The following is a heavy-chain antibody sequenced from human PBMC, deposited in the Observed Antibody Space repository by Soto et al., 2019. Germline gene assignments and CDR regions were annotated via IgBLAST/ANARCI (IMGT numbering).Heavy chain of an antibody. D-gene: IGHD1-26*01. CDR1: SGSISSTIYS. V-gene: IGHV4-39*07. Sequence: SETLSLTCTVSSGSISSTIYSWDWIRQPPGKGLEWIGEINHSGSTNYNPSLKSRVTISVDTSKNQFSLKLSSVTAADTAVYYCARGDSGSYFSSYYYYGMDVWGQGTTVTVSS. CDR2: INHSGST. J-gene: IGHJ6*02. CDR3: ARGDSGSYFSSYYYYGMDV.